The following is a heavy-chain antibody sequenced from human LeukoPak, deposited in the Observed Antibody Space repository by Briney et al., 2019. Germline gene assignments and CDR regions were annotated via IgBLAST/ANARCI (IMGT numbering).Heavy chain of an antibody. CDR2: ISGSGGSR. D-gene: IGHD3-10*01. CDR1: GFTFSTYG. J-gene: IGHJ4*02. Sequence: GGSLRLSCAASGFTFSTYGMSWVRQAPGKGLEWVSGISGSGGSRFYTDSVKGRFTISRDNSKNTLYLQMNSLRAEDTAVYYCAKPRLNYYGSGSHQPESHFDYWGQGTLVTVSS. CDR3: AKPRLNYYGSGSHQPESHFDY. V-gene: IGHV3-23*01.